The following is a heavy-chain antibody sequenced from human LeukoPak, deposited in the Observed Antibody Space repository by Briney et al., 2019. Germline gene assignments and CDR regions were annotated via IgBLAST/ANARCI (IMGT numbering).Heavy chain of an antibody. CDR2: INQSGST. CDR3: AFGQEMADAFDL. V-gene: IGHV4-34*01. CDR1: GGSFSAYF. Sequence: PSETLSLTCAVYGGSFSAYFLSWIRQPPGKGLEWIGEINQSGSTNYNPSLKSRVTISVDTSKKQFSLRLSSVTAADTAVYYCAFGQEMADAFDLWGQGTMVTVSS. D-gene: IGHD5-24*01. J-gene: IGHJ3*01.